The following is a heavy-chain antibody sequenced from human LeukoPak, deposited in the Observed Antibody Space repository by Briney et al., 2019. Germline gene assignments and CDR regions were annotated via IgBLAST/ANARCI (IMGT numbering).Heavy chain of an antibody. CDR2: ISNDGSKK. D-gene: IGHD5-18*01. Sequence: PGGSLRLSCAPSGFTFSRHGMHWVRQAPGKGLDWVVVISNDGSKKYYADSVKGRFTISRDNSKNTLSLQVSSLRTEDTAVYYCAKDRYSYAFEYSDSWGQGTLVTVSS. V-gene: IGHV3-30*18. CDR3: AKDRYSYAFEYSDS. J-gene: IGHJ4*02. CDR1: GFTFSRHG.